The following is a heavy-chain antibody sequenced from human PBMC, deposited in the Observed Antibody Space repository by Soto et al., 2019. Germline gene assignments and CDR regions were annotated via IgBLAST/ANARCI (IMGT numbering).Heavy chain of an antibody. D-gene: IGHD5-18*01. V-gene: IGHV3-23*01. J-gene: IGHJ6*02. CDR2: ISGSGGST. CDR1: GFTFSSYA. Sequence: HPGGSLRLSCAASGFTFSSYAMSWVRQAPGKGLEWVSAISGSGGSTYYADSVKGRFTISRDNSKNTLYLQMNSLRAEDTAVYYCAKTGTPTAMVTLPLRYYYGMDVWGQGTTVTVSS. CDR3: AKTGTPTAMVTLPLRYYYGMDV.